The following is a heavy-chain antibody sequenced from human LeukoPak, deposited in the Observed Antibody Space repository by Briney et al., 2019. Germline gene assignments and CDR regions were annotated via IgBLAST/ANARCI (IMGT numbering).Heavy chain of an antibody. V-gene: IGHV3-21*01. J-gene: IGHJ3*02. CDR3: ARDLSWDLPTYYSFDI. CDR1: GFTFSSYS. CDR2: ISSSSSYI. D-gene: IGHD1-26*01. Sequence: GGSLRLSCAASGFTFSSYSMNWVRQAPGKGLEWVSSISSSSSYIYYADSVKGRFTISRDNAKNSLYLQMNRLRAEDTAVYYCARDLSWDLPTYYSFDIWGQGTMVTVSS.